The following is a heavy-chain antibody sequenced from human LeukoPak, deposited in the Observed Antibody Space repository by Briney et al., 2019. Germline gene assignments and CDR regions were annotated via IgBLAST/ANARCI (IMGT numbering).Heavy chain of an antibody. Sequence: ASVKVSCKASGYTFTGYYMHWVRQAPGQGLEWMGWINPNSGGANYAQKFRGRVTMTRDTSISTAYMELSRLRSDDTAVYYCASETLYSSGWYAFDYWGQGTLVTVSS. J-gene: IGHJ4*02. CDR1: GYTFTGYY. V-gene: IGHV1-2*02. CDR2: INPNSGGA. D-gene: IGHD6-19*01. CDR3: ASETLYSSGWYAFDY.